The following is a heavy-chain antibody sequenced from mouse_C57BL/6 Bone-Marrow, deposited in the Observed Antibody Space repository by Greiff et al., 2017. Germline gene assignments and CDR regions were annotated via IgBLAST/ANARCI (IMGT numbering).Heavy chain of an antibody. CDR3: ARGCCYWYFDV. V-gene: IGHV1-82*01. Sequence: QVQLKESGPELVKPGASVKISCKASGYAFSSSWMNWVKQRPGKGLEWIGRIYPGDGDTNYNGKFKGKATLTADKSSSTAYMQLSSLTSEDSAVYFCARGCCYWYFDVWGTGTTVTVSS. CDR1: GYAFSSSW. CDR2: IYPGDGDT. J-gene: IGHJ1*03.